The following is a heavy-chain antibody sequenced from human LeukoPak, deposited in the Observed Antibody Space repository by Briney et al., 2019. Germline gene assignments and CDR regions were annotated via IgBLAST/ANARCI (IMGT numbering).Heavy chain of an antibody. CDR2: IIPIFGTA. CDR1: GGTFSSYA. J-gene: IGHJ4*02. D-gene: IGHD6-19*01. Sequence: SVKVSCKASGGTFSSYAISWVRHAPGQGLEWMGRIIPIFGTANYAQKFQGRVTITTDESTSTAYMELSSLRSEDTAVYYCAREALVEGQWLVXDXXGQXXXXTV. CDR3: AREALVEGQWLVXDX. V-gene: IGHV1-69*05.